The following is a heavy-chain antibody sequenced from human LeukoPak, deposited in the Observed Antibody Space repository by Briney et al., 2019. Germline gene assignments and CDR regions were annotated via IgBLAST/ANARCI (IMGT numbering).Heavy chain of an antibody. CDR3: ARVITVAGRDWSDP. CDR2: INPNSGGT. V-gene: IGHV1-2*02. J-gene: IGHJ5*02. CDR1: GYTFTGYY. Sequence: ASVKVSCKASGYTFTGYYIHWVRQAPGQGLEWMGWINPNSGGTNYAQKFQGRVTMTRDTSISTAYMELSRLRSDDTAVYYCARVITVAGRDWSDPWGQGALVTVSS. D-gene: IGHD6-19*01.